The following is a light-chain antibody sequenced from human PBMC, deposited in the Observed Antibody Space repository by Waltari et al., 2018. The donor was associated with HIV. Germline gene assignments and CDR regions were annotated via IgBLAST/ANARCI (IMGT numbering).Light chain of an antibody. CDR2: EVT. CDR1: SSDIGSYNL. V-gene: IGLV2-23*02. J-gene: IGLJ3*02. CDR3: CSYAGSNTGVL. Sequence: QSALTQPASVSGSPGQSITISCTGTSSDIGSYNLVSWYQQHPGKAPKLMIYEVTKRPAGVSNRVAGSKSGNTASLTISGLQAEDEADYYCCSYAGSNTGVLFGGGTKLTVL.